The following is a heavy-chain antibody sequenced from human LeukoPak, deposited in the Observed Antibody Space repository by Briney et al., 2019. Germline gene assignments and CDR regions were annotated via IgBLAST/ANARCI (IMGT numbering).Heavy chain of an antibody. CDR1: GFTFSTYA. J-gene: IGHJ4*02. Sequence: GGSLRLSCAASGFTFSTYAKHWVRQAPGKGLEWVAVIWYDGSNKYYADSVKGRFTISRDNSKNTLYLQMNSLRAEDTAVYYCARQDDSSGPPTGYWGQGTLVTVSS. D-gene: IGHD3-22*01. V-gene: IGHV3-33*08. CDR3: ARQDDSSGPPTGY. CDR2: IWYDGSNK.